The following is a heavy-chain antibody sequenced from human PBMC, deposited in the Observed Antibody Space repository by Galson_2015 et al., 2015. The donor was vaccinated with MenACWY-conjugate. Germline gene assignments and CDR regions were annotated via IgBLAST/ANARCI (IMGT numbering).Heavy chain of an antibody. D-gene: IGHD3-16*01. CDR2: ISGSGTNT. V-gene: IGHV3-23*01. J-gene: IGHJ6*02. CDR3: AKDKEQGIGGVTRAPYGTDV. CDR1: GFSLGNYA. Sequence: SLRLSCAASGFSLGNYAMSWVRQAPGKGLEWVSAISGSGTNTYYAESVKGRFTISRDYSKNTLYLQMNSLRAEDTAIYYCAKDKEQGIGGVTRAPYGTDVWGQGTTVTVSS.